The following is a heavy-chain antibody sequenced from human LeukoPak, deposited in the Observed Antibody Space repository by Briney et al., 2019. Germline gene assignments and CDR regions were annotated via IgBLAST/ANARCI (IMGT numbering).Heavy chain of an antibody. CDR3: ARGPGDSSSWYPFN. V-gene: IGHV1-8*02. Sequence: ASVKVSCKASGYTFTSYGINWVRQATGQGLEWMGWMNPNSGNTGYAQKFQGRVTMTRNTSISTAYMELSSLRSEDTAVYYCARGPGDSSSWYPFNWGQGTLVTVSS. CDR2: MNPNSGNT. CDR1: GYTFTSYG. D-gene: IGHD6-13*01. J-gene: IGHJ4*02.